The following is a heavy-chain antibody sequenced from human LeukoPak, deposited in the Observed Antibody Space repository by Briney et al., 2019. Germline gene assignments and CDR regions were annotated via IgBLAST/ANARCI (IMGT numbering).Heavy chain of an antibody. J-gene: IGHJ4*02. V-gene: IGHV3-23*01. CDR1: GFTFGSSA. CDR2: ITVGATT. Sequence: GGSLRLSCAASGFTFGSSAMGWVRQTPEKGLAWVSTITVGATTYYTDSVKGRFTISRDNFRNTLYLQMNSLRAEDTAVYYCMKGTSAGNKGGDCWGQGTLVIVSS. D-gene: IGHD6-13*01. CDR3: MKGTSAGNKGGDC.